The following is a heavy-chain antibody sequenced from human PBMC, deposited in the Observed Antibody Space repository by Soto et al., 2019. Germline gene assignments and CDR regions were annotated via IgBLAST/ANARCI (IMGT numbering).Heavy chain of an antibody. J-gene: IGHJ4*02. CDR1: GYTFTSYA. D-gene: IGHD3-10*01. CDR2: INAGNGNT. CDR3: ARDHREYYYGSGSSIYPDY. Sequence: ASVKVSCKASGYTFTSYAMHWVRQAPGQRLEWMGWINAGNGNTKYSQKFQGRVTITRDTSASTAYMELSSLRSEDTAVYYCARDHREYYYGSGSSIYPDYWGQGTLVTVSS. V-gene: IGHV1-3*01.